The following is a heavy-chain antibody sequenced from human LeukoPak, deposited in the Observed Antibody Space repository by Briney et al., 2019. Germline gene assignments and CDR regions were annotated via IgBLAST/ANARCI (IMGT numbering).Heavy chain of an antibody. CDR3: GMSGDRVPLQDDVFDV. CDR2: IYPGDSGP. J-gene: IGHJ3*01. D-gene: IGHD1-26*01. Sequence: GESLKISCKVSGYSFTSYCIGWVRQMPGKGLEWMGIIYPGDSGPTSSPSFQGQVTISVDKSINPAYLQWSSLQASDTAMYYCGMSGDRVPLQDDVFDVWGQGTMVTVST. V-gene: IGHV5-51*01. CDR1: GYSFTSYC.